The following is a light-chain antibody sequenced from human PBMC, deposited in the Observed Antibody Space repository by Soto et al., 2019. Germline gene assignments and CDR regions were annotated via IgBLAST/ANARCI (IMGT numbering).Light chain of an antibody. CDR1: SSDVGGYNY. V-gene: IGLV2-14*01. CDR2: DVS. J-gene: IGLJ2*01. CDR3: SSYNSSSTLDVV. Sequence: QSALTQPASVSGSPGQSITISCTGTSSDVGGYNYVSWYQQHPGKAPKLMIYDVSNRPSGVSNRFSGSKSGNTASLTISGRQAEDEADYYCSSYNSSSTLDVVFGGGTKLTVL.